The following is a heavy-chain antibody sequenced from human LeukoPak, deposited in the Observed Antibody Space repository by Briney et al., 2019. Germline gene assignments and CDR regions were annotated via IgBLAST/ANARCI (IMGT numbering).Heavy chain of an antibody. CDR1: GYTFTSYA. V-gene: IGHV1-3*01. CDR2: INAGNGNT. D-gene: IGHD2-2*01. J-gene: IGHJ5*02. Sequence: ASVKVSCKASGYTFTSYAMHWVRQAPGQRLEWMGWINAGNGNTKYSQKFQGRVTITRDTSASTAYMELSSLRSEDTAVYYCARGEYCSSTSCYDQSWGQGTLVTVSS. CDR3: ARGEYCSSTSCYDQS.